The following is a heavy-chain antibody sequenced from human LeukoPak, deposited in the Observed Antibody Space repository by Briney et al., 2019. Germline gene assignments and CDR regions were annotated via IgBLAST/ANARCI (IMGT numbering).Heavy chain of an antibody. CDR1: GFTFSTYW. CDR2: LSGDGSST. CDR3: ARDSHYDSSGYLSSDFDY. V-gene: IGHV3-74*01. D-gene: IGHD3-22*01. Sequence: PGGSLRLSCVASGFTFSTYWMHWVRQAPGKGLLWVSRLSGDGSSTRFADSLKGRFTISRDNAKNSLYLQMNSLRAEDTAVYYCARDSHYDSSGYLSSDFDYWGQGTLVTVSS. J-gene: IGHJ4*02.